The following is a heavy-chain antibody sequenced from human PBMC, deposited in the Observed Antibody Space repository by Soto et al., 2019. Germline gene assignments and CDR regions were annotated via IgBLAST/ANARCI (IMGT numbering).Heavy chain of an antibody. Sequence: QVQLHQSGPGLVKPSQTLSLECTVIGGSVNTGDNYWSWVRQSPGRGLEWIGYIYHTGNTFYNPALQNRVTMSGDRSQNQFSLTLASVTAADTAVYFCAREPLDGMDVWGQGTNVTVSS. CDR3: AREPLDGMDV. J-gene: IGHJ6*02. V-gene: IGHV4-30-4*01. CDR2: IYHTGNT. CDR1: GGSVNTGDNY.